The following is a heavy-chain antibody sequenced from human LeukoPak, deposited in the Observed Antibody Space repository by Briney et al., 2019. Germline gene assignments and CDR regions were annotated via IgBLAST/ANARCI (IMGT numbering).Heavy chain of an antibody. CDR1: GYSFSDYC. Sequence: GESLKISCNGSGYSFSDYCIRWVRQMPGKGLELMGIIYPVDFDTKYSPYSQGQVTTSADKSISTAYLQWSSLKASDTAMSSCARLPSGGTGVNFDFWGEGTLVSVS. CDR2: IYPVDFDT. J-gene: IGHJ4*02. D-gene: IGHD1-14*01. CDR3: ARLPSGGTGVNFDF. V-gene: IGHV5-51*01.